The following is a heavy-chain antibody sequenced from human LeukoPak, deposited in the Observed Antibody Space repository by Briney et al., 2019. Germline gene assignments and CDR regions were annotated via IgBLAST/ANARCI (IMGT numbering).Heavy chain of an antibody. D-gene: IGHD6-13*01. CDR3: AREAGSSWSYYFDY. J-gene: IGHJ4*02. Sequence: ASVKVSCKASGGTFSSYAISWVRQAPGQGLEWMGRIIPVFGTANYAQKFQGRVTITTDESTSTAYMELSSLRSEDTAVYYCAREAGSSWSYYFDYWGQGTLVTVSS. CDR2: IIPVFGTA. V-gene: IGHV1-69*05. CDR1: GGTFSSYA.